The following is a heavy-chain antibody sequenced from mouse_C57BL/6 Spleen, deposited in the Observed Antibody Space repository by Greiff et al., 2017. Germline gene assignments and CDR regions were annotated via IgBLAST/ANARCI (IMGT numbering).Heavy chain of an antibody. CDR1: GYSITSGYY. CDR2: ISYDGSN. CDR3: ARDGSSFDY. Sequence: DVKLQESGPGLVKPSQSLSLTCSVTGYSITSGYYWNWIRQFPGNKLEWMGYISYDGSNNSNPSLQNRISITRDTSKNQFFLKLNSVTTEDTATYYCARDGSSFDYWGQGTTLTVSS. D-gene: IGHD1-1*01. J-gene: IGHJ2*01. V-gene: IGHV3-6*01.